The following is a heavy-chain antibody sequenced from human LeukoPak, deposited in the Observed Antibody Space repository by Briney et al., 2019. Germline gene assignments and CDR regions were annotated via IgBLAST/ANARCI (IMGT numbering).Heavy chain of an antibody. CDR3: ARGGSYWIYFDY. Sequence: ASVKVSCKASGGTFSSYAISWVRQAPGQGLEWMGGIIPIFGTANYAQKFQGRVTITTDESTSTAYMELSSLRSEDTAVNYCARGGSYWIYFDYWGQGTLVTVSS. D-gene: IGHD1-26*01. V-gene: IGHV1-69*05. CDR2: IIPIFGTA. J-gene: IGHJ4*02. CDR1: GGTFSSYA.